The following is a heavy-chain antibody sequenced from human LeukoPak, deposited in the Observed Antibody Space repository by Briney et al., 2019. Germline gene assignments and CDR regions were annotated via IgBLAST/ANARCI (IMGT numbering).Heavy chain of an antibody. J-gene: IGHJ6*03. CDR1: GGSISSYY. D-gene: IGHD1-20*01. CDR2: IYYSGST. CDR3: ARDLGITGTDYYYYMDV. V-gene: IGHV4-59*01. Sequence: SETLSLTCTVSGGSISSYYWSWIRQPPGKGLEWIGYIYYSGSTNYNPSLKSRVTISVDTAKNQFSLKLSSVTAADTAVYYCARDLGITGTDYYYYMDVWGKGTTVTVSS.